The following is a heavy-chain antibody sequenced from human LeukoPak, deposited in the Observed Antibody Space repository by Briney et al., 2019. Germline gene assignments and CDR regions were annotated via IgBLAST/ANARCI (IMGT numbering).Heavy chain of an antibody. CDR2: FYHSGST. V-gene: IGHV4-38-2*01. Sequence: PSETLSLTCAVSAYSISSGYYWGWIRQPPGKGLEWIGSFYHSGSTYYNPSLKSRVTISVDTSENQFSLKLSSVTAADTAVYYCARHDFYSNYPHNWFDPWGQGTLVTVSS. CDR1: AYSISSGYY. CDR3: ARHDFYSNYPHNWFDP. J-gene: IGHJ5*02. D-gene: IGHD4-11*01.